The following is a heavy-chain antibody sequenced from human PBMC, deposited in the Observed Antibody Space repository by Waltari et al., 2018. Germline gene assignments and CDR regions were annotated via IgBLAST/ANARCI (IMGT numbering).Heavy chain of an antibody. CDR2: IRRDGSQA. CDR1: GFTFRNYW. CDR3: ARESTASNEGV. V-gene: IGHV3-7*01. Sequence: EEQLVAYVGGLVQQGGSLRLSCAGSGFTFRNYWMSWVRQAPGKGLEWVANIRRDGSQANYVDSVKGRFTISRDNAKKSLYLQMNSLRAEDTGVYYCARESTASNEGVWGQGTLVTVSS. J-gene: IGHJ4*02. D-gene: IGHD4-17*01.